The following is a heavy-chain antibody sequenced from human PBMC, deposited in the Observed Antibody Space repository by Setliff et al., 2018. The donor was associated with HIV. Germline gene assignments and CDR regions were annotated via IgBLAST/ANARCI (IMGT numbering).Heavy chain of an antibody. V-gene: IGHV4-38-2*02. CDR1: GYSISSGYY. Sequence: TLSLTCAVSGYSISSGYYWGWIRQPPGKGLEWIGSIYHSGSTYYNPSLKSRVTISVDTSKNQFSLKLTSVTASDTAVYYCARDNMGSLDFWGQGTLVTAPQ. J-gene: IGHJ4*02. D-gene: IGHD1-26*01. CDR2: IYHSGST. CDR3: ARDNMGSLDF.